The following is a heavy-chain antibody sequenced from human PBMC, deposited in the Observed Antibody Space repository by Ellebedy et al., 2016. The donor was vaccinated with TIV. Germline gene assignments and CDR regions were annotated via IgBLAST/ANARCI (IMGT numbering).Heavy chain of an antibody. CDR1: GFTFSGYA. CDR3: ARDGGSYGFRYFDY. V-gene: IGHV3-23*01. J-gene: IGHJ4*02. D-gene: IGHD1-26*01. Sequence: GESLKISXAASGFTFSGYAMSWVRQAPGKGLEWVSSISYNSDRTYYADSVKGRFTISRDNSKNTLYLHMNSLRADDTAVYYCARDGGSYGFRYFDYWGQGTVVTVSS. CDR2: ISYNSDRT.